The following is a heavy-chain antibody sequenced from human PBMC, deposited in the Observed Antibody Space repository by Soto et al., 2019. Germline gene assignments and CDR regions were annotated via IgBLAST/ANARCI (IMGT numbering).Heavy chain of an antibody. V-gene: IGHV4-39*01. CDR2: IYYSGST. CDR3: ARPLGYGDYEGAFDI. D-gene: IGHD4-17*01. J-gene: IGHJ3*02. CDR1: GGSISSSSYY. Sequence: QLQLQESGPGLVKPSETLSLTCTVSGGSISSSSYYWGWIRQPPGKGLEWIGSIYYSGSTYYNPSLKSRVTISVDTSKNQFDLKLSSVTAADTAVYYCARPLGYGDYEGAFDIWGQGTMVTVSS.